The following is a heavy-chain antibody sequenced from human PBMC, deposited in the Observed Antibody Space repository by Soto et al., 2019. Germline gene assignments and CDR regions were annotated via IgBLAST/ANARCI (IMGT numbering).Heavy chain of an antibody. Sequence: PGESLKISCKGSGYSFTSYWISWVRQMPEKGLEWMGRIDPSDSYTNYSPSFQGHVTISADKSISTAYLQWSSLKASDTAMYYCAREVDRYFDGLFSPFLDYGMDVWGQGTTVTVSS. D-gene: IGHD3-9*01. V-gene: IGHV5-10-1*01. CDR3: AREVDRYFDGLFSPFLDYGMDV. J-gene: IGHJ6*02. CDR1: GYSFTSYW. CDR2: IDPSDSYT.